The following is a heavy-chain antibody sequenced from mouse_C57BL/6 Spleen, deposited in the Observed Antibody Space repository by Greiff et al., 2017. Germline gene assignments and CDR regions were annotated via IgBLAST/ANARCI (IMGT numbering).Heavy chain of an antibody. CDR2: IYPGNSDT. Sequence: EVQLQQSGTVLARPGASVKMSCKTSGYTFTSYWMHWVKQRPGQGLEWIGAIYPGNSDTSYNQKFKGKAKLTAVTSASTAYMELSSLTNEDSAVYYCTRWLPGNYAMDYWGQGTSVTVSS. CDR3: TRWLPGNYAMDY. D-gene: IGHD2-2*01. CDR1: GYTFTSYW. V-gene: IGHV1-5*01. J-gene: IGHJ4*01.